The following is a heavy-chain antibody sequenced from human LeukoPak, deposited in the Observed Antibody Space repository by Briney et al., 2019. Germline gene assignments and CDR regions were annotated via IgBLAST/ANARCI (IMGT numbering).Heavy chain of an antibody. Sequence: SETLSLTCTVSGGSISSSSYYWGWIRQPPGKGLEWIGSIYYSGSTYYNPPLKSRVTISVDTSKNQFSLKLSSVTAADTAVYYCARADDSSGYYPPGLDYWGQGTLVTVSS. CDR3: ARADDSSGYYPPGLDY. V-gene: IGHV4-39*07. CDR2: IYYSGST. CDR1: GGSISSSSYY. D-gene: IGHD3-22*01. J-gene: IGHJ4*02.